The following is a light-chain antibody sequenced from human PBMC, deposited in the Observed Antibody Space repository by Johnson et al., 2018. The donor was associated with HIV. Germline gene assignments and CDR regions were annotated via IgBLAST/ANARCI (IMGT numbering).Light chain of an antibody. J-gene: IGLJ1*01. CDR2: ENN. CDR3: ATWDSSLRWV. V-gene: IGLV1-51*02. CDR1: SSNIGKNY. Sequence: QSMLTQPPSVSAAPGQKVTISCSGSSSNIGKNYVSWYQQFPGTAPKLLIYENNKRPSGIPERFSGSKSGTSATLGITGLQTGYEADYYCATWDSSLRWVFGTGTNVTVL.